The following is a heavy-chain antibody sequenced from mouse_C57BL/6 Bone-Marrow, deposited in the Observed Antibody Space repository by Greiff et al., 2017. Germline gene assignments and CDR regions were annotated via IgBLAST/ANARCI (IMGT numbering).Heavy chain of an antibody. J-gene: IGHJ1*03. CDR2: INPSSGYT. V-gene: IGHV1-7*01. CDR1: GYTFTSYW. D-gene: IGHD1-1*01. CDR3: ASPITTVVAHWYFDV. Sequence: QVQLQQSGAELAKPGASVKLSCKASGYTFTSYWMPWVKQRPGQGLEWIGYINPSSGYTKYNQKFKDKATLTADKSSSTAYMQLSSLTYEDSAVYYCASPITTVVAHWYFDVWGTGTTVTVSS.